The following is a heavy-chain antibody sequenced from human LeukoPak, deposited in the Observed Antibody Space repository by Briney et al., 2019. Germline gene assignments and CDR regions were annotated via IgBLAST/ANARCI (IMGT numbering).Heavy chain of an antibody. D-gene: IGHD6-13*01. CDR1: GFTFSTYW. V-gene: IGHV3-74*01. CDR3: ARGKHTAAIPDY. Sequence: GESLRLSCAASGFTFSTYWMHWVRQAPGKGLVWVPRINADVSSTSYADSVKGRFTISRDNAKNTLYLQMNSLRAEDTAVYYCARGKHTAAIPDYWGQGTLVTVSS. J-gene: IGHJ4*02. CDR2: INADVSST.